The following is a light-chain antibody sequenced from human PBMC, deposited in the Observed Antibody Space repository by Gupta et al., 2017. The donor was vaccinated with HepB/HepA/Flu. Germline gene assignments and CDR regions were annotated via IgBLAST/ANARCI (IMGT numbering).Light chain of an antibody. Sequence: DIQMTQSPSSLSASVGDRVTITCRASQSISSYLNWYQQKPGKAPKLLIYAASSLQSGVPSRFSGSGSGTDFTLTISRLQPEDFATYYCQQSDSTQNTFGQGTPLDIK. J-gene: IGKJ5*01. CDR2: AAS. CDR3: QQSDSTQNT. V-gene: IGKV1-39*01. CDR1: QSISSY.